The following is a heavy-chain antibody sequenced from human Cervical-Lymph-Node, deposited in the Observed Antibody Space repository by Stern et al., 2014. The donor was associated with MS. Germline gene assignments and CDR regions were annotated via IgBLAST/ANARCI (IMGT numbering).Heavy chain of an antibody. D-gene: IGHD3-16*01. V-gene: IGHV3-9*01. J-gene: IGHJ5*02. CDR2: LGWNSEGR. Sequence: EVQLVESGGGMVQPGRSLRLSCEASGFKFDDFAMHWVRQAPGKGLEWVSGLGWNSEGRGYADSVQGRFTISRDNAKSSLYLQMNSLTAEDTALHYCAKADDYAAGIDAWGQGTLVVVSS. CDR3: AKADDYAAGIDA. CDR1: GFKFDDFA.